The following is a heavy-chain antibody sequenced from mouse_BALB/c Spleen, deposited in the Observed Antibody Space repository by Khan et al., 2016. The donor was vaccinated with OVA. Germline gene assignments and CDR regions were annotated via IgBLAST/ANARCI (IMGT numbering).Heavy chain of an antibody. CDR3: ARDYWFAY. J-gene: IGHJ3*01. Sequence: EVKVLESGGGLVKPGGSLKLSCAASGFTFSNYGVSWVRQTPEKRLEWVASISSGDTTYYPDSVKGRFTISRDNARNILYLQMSSLRSEDTAMYYCARDYWFAYWGQGTLVTVSA. CDR1: GFTFSNYG. V-gene: IGHV5-6-5*01. CDR2: ISSGDTT.